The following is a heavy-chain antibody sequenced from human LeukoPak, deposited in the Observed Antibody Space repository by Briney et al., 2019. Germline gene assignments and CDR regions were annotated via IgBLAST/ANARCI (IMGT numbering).Heavy chain of an antibody. Sequence: GTLSLTCAVSGGSISSSNWWSWVRQPPGKGLEWIGEIYHSGSTNYNPSLKSRVTISVDKSKNQFSLKLSSVTAADTAVYYCARVPGGRVRGVIDYYYGMDVWGQGTTVTVSS. CDR2: IYHSGST. CDR3: ARVPGGRVRGVIDYYYGMDV. V-gene: IGHV4-4*02. J-gene: IGHJ6*02. D-gene: IGHD3-10*01. CDR1: GGSISSSNW.